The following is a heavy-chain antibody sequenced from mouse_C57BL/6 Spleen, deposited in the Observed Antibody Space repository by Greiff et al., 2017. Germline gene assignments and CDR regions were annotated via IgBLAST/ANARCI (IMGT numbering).Heavy chain of an antibody. D-gene: IGHD2-1*01. Sequence: EVKLVESGGDLVKPGGSLKLSCAASGFTFSSYGMSWVRQTPDTRLEWVATISSGGSYTYYPDSVKGRFTISRDNAKNTLYLQMSSLKSEDTDMYYCARRGDGNYLYYAMDYWGQGTSVTVSS. V-gene: IGHV5-6*02. CDR2: ISSGGSYT. J-gene: IGHJ4*01. CDR3: ARRGDGNYLYYAMDY. CDR1: GFTFSSYG.